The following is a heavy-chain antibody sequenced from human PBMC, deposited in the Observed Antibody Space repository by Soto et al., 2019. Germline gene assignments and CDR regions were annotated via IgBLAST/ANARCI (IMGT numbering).Heavy chain of an antibody. CDR3: ARDWPLDVEMATMSDAFDI. Sequence: QVQLVQSGAEVKKPGSSVKVSCKASGGTFSSYTISWVRQAPGQGLEWMGRIIPILGIANYAQKFQGRVTITADKXXSXAXTELSSLRSEDTAVYYCARDWPLDVEMATMSDAFDIWGQGTMVTVSS. D-gene: IGHD5-12*01. CDR2: IIPILGIA. J-gene: IGHJ3*02. V-gene: IGHV1-69*08. CDR1: GGTFSSYT.